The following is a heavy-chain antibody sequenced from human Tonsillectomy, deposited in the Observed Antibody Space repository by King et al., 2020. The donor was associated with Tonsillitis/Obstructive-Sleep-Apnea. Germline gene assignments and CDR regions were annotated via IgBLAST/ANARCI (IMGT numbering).Heavy chain of an antibody. D-gene: IGHD3-22*01. CDR1: GFTFDDYA. Sequence: VQLVESGGGLVQPGRSLRLSCAASGFTFDDYAMHWVQQAPGKGLEWVSGISWNSGSIGYADSVKGRFTISRDNAKNSLYLQMNSLRAEDTALYYCAKDYYYDSSGYKGYFQHWGQGTLVTVSS. CDR2: ISWNSGSI. CDR3: AKDYYYDSSGYKGYFQH. V-gene: IGHV3-9*01. J-gene: IGHJ1*01.